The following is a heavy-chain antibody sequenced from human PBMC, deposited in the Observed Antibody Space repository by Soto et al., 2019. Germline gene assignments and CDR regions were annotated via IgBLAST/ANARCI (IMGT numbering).Heavy chain of an antibody. D-gene: IGHD6-13*01. CDR1: GSSFANSW. V-gene: IGHV5-10-1*01. CDR3: ARHGGGRIAVTGFMGMDV. Sequence: EVQLVQSGAEVKKPGESLTISCKGSGSSFANSWITLVRQMPGKGLEWMGRIDPSDSYTHYSPSFQGHVTISVDKSINTAYLRWNSLKASDSAKYYCARHGGGRIAVTGFMGMDVWGQGTAVTVAS. CDR2: IDPSDSYT. J-gene: IGHJ6*02.